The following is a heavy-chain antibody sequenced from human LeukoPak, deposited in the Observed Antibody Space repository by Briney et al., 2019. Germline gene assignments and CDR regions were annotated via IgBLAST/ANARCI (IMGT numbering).Heavy chain of an antibody. J-gene: IGHJ4*02. CDR1: GYTFTGYY. Sequence: ASVKVSCKASGYTFTGYYMHWVRQAPGQGLEWMGWINPNSGATNYAQDFHGRVTMTRDTSISTAYMELSRLRSDDTAVYYCARDHGVAVAGSWGYWGQGTLVTVSS. CDR2: INPNSGAT. V-gene: IGHV1-2*02. CDR3: ARDHGVAVAGSWGY. D-gene: IGHD6-19*01.